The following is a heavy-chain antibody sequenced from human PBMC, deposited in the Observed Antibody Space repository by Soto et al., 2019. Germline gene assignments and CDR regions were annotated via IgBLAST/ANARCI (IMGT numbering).Heavy chain of an antibody. CDR2: INHSGST. Sequence: SETLSLTCAVYGGSFSGYYWSWIRQPPGKGLEWIGEINHSGSTNYNPSLKSRVTISVDTSKNQFSLKLSSVTAAETAVYYCAMRTYYDILTGYSSVDAFDIWGQGTMVTVSS. CDR1: GGSFSGYY. J-gene: IGHJ3*02. D-gene: IGHD3-9*01. CDR3: AMRTYYDILTGYSSVDAFDI. V-gene: IGHV4-34*01.